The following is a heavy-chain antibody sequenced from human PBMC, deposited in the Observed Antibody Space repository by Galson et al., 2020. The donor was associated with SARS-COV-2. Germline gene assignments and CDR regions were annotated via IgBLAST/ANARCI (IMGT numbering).Heavy chain of an antibody. D-gene: IGHD3-22*01. CDR1: GFTFSSYA. J-gene: IGHJ6*02. Sequence: TGGSLRLSCAASGFTFSSYAMSWVRQAPGKGLEWVSAISGSGGSTYYADSVKGRFTISRDNSKNTLYLQMNSLRAEDTAVYYCAKGERKSMIVVVHRGMDVWGQGTTVTVSS. V-gene: IGHV3-23*01. CDR2: ISGSGGST. CDR3: AKGERKSMIVVVHRGMDV.